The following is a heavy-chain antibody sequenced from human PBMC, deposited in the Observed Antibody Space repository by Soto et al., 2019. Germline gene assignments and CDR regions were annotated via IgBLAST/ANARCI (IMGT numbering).Heavy chain of an antibody. J-gene: IGHJ6*02. CDR3: VRERGLSSYYGMDV. V-gene: IGHV3-21*01. Sequence: GGSLRLSCAASGFTLTSYSMNWVRQAPGKGLEWVSSISSSSSHLYYADSVKGRFTISRDNARNALYLEMNSLRAEDTAVYYCVRERGLSSYYGMDVWGQGTTVTVSS. CDR2: ISSSSSHL. D-gene: IGHD3-10*01. CDR1: GFTLTSYS.